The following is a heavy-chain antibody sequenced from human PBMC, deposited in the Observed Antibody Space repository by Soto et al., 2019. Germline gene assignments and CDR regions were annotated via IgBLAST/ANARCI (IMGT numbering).Heavy chain of an antibody. J-gene: IGHJ2*01. D-gene: IGHD2-15*01. CDR1: GGTFSSYA. CDR3: AYGGSSPIPYWYFDL. V-gene: IGHV1-69*01. Sequence: QVQLVQSGAEVKKPGSSVKVSCKASGGTFSSYAISWVRQAHGQGLEWMGGIIPIFCTANYAQKFQGRVTITADQSTSTAYMALIRLRSEDTAVYYCAYGGSSPIPYWYFDLWGRGTLVTVSS. CDR2: IIPIFCTA.